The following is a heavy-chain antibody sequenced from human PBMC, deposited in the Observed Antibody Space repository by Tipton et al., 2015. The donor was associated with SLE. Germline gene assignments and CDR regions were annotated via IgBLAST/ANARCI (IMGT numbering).Heavy chain of an antibody. CDR2: IYYSGST. CDR3: ARLSYSSSFFDY. J-gene: IGHJ4*02. Sequence: TLSLTCTVSGGSISSSSYYWGWIRQPPGKGLEWIGSIYYSGSTYYNPPLKSRVTISVDTSKNQFSLKLSSVTAADTAVYYCARLSYSSSFFDYWGQGTLVTVSS. D-gene: IGHD6-6*01. V-gene: IGHV4-39*01. CDR1: GGSISSSSYY.